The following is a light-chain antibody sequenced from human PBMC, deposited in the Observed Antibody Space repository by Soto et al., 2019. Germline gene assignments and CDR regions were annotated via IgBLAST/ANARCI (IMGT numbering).Light chain of an antibody. CDR1: SSDVGAYKY. CDR3: SSYAASTLYV. CDR2: EVS. Sequence: QSVLTQPPSASGCPGQSVTISCTGTSSDVGAYKYVSWYQQHPGKAPKLTIFEVSKRPSGVPDRFSGSKSGNTASLTVSGLQADDEADYYCSSYAASTLYVFGTGTKVTVL. J-gene: IGLJ1*01. V-gene: IGLV2-8*01.